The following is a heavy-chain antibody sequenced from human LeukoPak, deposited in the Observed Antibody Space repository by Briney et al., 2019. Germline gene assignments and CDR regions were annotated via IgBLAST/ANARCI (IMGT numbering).Heavy chain of an antibody. J-gene: IGHJ3*02. V-gene: IGHV4-4*02. CDR1: GGSISSSNW. Sequence: PSGTLSLTCAVSGGSISSSNWWSWARQPPGKGLEWIGEIYHSGSTNYNPSLKSRVTISVDKSKNQFSLKLSSVTAADTAVYYCASGYYDSSGPPGAFDIWGQGTMVTVSS. CDR3: ASGYYDSSGPPGAFDI. D-gene: IGHD3-22*01. CDR2: IYHSGST.